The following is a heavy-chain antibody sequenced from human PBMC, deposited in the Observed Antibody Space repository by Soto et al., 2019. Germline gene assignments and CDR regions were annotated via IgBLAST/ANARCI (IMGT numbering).Heavy chain of an antibody. V-gene: IGHV4-39*07. CDR3: ARDLWGYCGTDCYPLDV. D-gene: IGHD2-21*02. Sequence: PSETLSLTCTVSGGSISSSSSYYWGWIRQPPGKGLEWIGSIYYSGSTYYNPSLKSRVTISVDTSKNQFSLKLNSVTAADTAVYYCARDLWGYCGTDCYPLDVWGQGATVTVSS. CDR2: IYYSGST. J-gene: IGHJ6*02. CDR1: GGSISSSSSYY.